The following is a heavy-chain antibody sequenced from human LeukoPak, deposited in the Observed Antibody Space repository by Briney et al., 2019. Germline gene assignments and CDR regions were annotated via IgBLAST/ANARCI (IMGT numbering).Heavy chain of an antibody. D-gene: IGHD6-19*01. CDR2: TYYRSKWYY. J-gene: IGHJ4*02. CDR3: ASGKQWIDY. Sequence: PSQTLSLTCAISGDSVSSNSAGWNWLSQSPSSGLEWLGRTYYRSKWYYEYAVSVKGRITINPDTSKIQFSLLLNSMTLEDTAVYYCASGKQWIDYWGQGTLVTVSS. CDR1: GDSVSSNSAG. V-gene: IGHV6-1*01.